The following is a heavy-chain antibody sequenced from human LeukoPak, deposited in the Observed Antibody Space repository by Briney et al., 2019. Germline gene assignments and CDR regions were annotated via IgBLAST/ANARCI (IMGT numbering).Heavy chain of an antibody. D-gene: IGHD1-26*01. J-gene: IGHJ2*01. CDR2: IYNSGST. V-gene: IGHV4-61*01. CDR1: GGSVSSGSYY. Sequence: SETLSLTCTVSGGSVSSGSYYWSWIRQPPGKGLEWIGYIYNSGSTNYNPSLKSRVSISVDTSKNQFSLKLTSVTAADTAVYYCARDRGWATATSTYWYFDLWGRGTLVTVSS. CDR3: ARDRGWATATSTYWYFDL.